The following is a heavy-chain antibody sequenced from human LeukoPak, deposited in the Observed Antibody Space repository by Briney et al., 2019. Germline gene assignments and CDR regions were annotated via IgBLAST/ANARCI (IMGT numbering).Heavy chain of an antibody. CDR3: ARGGSGYDRFDY. J-gene: IGHJ4*02. CDR2: IYYSGNT. CDR1: GGSISSYY. Sequence: SETLSLTCNVSGGSISSYYWSCIRQPPGKGLEWIGYIYYSGNTNYNPSLKSRVTISVDTSKKQFSLKLSSVTAADTAVYFCARGGSGYDRFDYWGQGTLVTVSS. D-gene: IGHD3-3*01. V-gene: IGHV4-59*01.